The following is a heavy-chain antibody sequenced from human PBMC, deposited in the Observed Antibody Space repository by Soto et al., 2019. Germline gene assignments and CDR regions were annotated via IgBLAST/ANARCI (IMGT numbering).Heavy chain of an antibody. V-gene: IGHV1-69*01. Sequence: QVQLVQSGAEVKKPGSSVKVSCEAPGGTFDHAAITWVRQAPGQGLEWVGGINPMFNSTHYAQKFQGRVTITADAVTRTAFMELRGLTSDDTAVYYCARQIFAADYWGQGTLLVVSS. J-gene: IGHJ4*02. D-gene: IGHD3-9*01. CDR1: GGTFDHAA. CDR3: ARQIFAADY. CDR2: INPMFNST.